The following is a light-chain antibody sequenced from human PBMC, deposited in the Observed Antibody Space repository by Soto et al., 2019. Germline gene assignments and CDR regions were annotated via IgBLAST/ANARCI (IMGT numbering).Light chain of an antibody. J-gene: IGKJ1*01. CDR2: GAS. CDR3: QQYYRSPET. V-gene: IGKV3-20*01. Sequence: EIVMTQSPGTLSLSPGDRATLSCRASQSVSSSYLAWCQQKPGQAPRLLIYGASTRATGIPARFSGSGSGTEFTLTISRLEPEDFALYYCQQYYRSPETFGQGTKVDIK. CDR1: QSVSSSY.